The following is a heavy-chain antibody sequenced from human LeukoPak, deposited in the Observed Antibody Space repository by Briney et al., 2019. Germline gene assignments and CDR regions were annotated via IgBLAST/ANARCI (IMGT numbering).Heavy chain of an antibody. CDR1: GFTFSSYG. D-gene: IGHD6-19*01. Sequence: GRSLRLSCAASGFTFSSYGMHWVRQAPGKGLEWVAGIWYDGSNKYYADSVKGRFTISRDNSKNTLYLQMNSLRAEDTVVYYCAKGGAGAGPSDYWGQGTLVTVSS. J-gene: IGHJ4*02. CDR3: AKGGAGAGPSDY. CDR2: IWYDGSNK. V-gene: IGHV3-33*06.